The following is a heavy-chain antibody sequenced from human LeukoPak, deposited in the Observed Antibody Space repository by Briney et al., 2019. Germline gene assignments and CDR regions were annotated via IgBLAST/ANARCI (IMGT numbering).Heavy chain of an antibody. CDR1: GGSFSGYY. CDR2: INHSGST. D-gene: IGHD6-19*01. CDR3: ARRNGWYPLDY. J-gene: IGHJ4*02. Sequence: SETLSLTCAVYGGSFSGYYWNWIRQPPGKGLEWIGEINHSGSTNFNPSLKSRVTISVDTSKNQFSLKLSSVTAADTAVYYCARRNGWYPLDYWGQGPLVTVSS. V-gene: IGHV4-34*01.